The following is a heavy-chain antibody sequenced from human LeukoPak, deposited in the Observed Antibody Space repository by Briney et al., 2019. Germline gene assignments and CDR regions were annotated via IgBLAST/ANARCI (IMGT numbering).Heavy chain of an antibody. Sequence: GRSLRLSCAASGFIFSSYTLHWVRQAPGKGLEWVAVISYDGSDKYYPDSVKGRFTISRDNSKNTLYLQMNSLRAEDTAVYYCARSHSSSWHNFDYWGQGTLVTVSS. J-gene: IGHJ4*02. CDR3: ARSHSSSWHNFDY. V-gene: IGHV3-30*04. D-gene: IGHD6-13*01. CDR1: GFIFSSYT. CDR2: ISYDGSDK.